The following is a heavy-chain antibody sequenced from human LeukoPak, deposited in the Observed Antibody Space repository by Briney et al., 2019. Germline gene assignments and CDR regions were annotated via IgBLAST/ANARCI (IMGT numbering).Heavy chain of an antibody. J-gene: IGHJ5*01. CDR2: IRAYNGDT. Sequence: DISWVRQAPGQGLEWMGWIRAYNGDTKYAEKFQGRVTMTTDTSTSTVYMELRGLKSDDTAVYYCARWNLGVLLVVNWFDSWGQGTQVIVSS. V-gene: IGHV1-18*01. CDR3: ARWNLGVLLVVNWFDS. D-gene: IGHD3-16*01. CDR1: D.